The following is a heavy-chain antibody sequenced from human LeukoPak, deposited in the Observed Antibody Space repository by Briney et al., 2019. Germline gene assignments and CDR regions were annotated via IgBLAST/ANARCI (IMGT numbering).Heavy chain of an antibody. V-gene: IGHV4-4*07. CDR3: ARQRLSTMVRGVTTSYYYYGMDV. CDR2: IYTSGST. CDR1: GGSISSYY. D-gene: IGHD3-10*01. Sequence: SETLSLTCTVSGGSISSYYWSWIRQPAGKGLEWIGRIYTSGSTNYNPSLKSRVTMSVDTSKNQFSLKLSSVTAADTAVYYCARQRLSTMVRGVTTSYYYYGMDVWGQGTTVTVSS. J-gene: IGHJ6*02.